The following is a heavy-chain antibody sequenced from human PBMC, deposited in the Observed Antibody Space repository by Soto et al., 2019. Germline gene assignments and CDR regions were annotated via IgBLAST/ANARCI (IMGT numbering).Heavy chain of an antibody. Sequence: SETLSLTCAVYGGSFSGYYWSWIRQPPGKGLEWIGEINHSGSTNYNPSLKSRVTISVDTSKNQFSLKLSSVTAADTAVYYCARARRYGSGLSIDYWGQGTLVTVSS. CDR1: GGSFSGYY. V-gene: IGHV4-34*01. D-gene: IGHD3-10*01. CDR2: INHSGST. J-gene: IGHJ4*02. CDR3: ARARRYGSGLSIDY.